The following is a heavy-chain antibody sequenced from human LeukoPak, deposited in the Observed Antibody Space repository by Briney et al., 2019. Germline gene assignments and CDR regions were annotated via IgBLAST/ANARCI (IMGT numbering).Heavy chain of an antibody. CDR2: IKQDGSEK. J-gene: IGHJ4*02. CDR3: ANYQFSSNYHYFDF. CDR1: GFTFSSYA. V-gene: IGHV3-7*01. D-gene: IGHD6-13*01. Sequence: GGSLRLSCAASGFTFSSYAMSWVRQAPGKGLEWVANIKQDGSEKYYVDSVKGRFTISRDNAKNSLYLQMNSLRAEDTAVYYCANYQFSSNYHYFDFWGQGTLVSVSS.